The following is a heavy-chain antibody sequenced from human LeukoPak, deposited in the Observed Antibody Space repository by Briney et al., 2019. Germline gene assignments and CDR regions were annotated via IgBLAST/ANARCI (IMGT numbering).Heavy chain of an antibody. CDR3: ATDGGDAFDI. CDR1: GGSISSYY. D-gene: IGHD3-16*01. J-gene: IGHJ3*02. Sequence: ASETLSLTCTVSGGSISSYYWSWIRQPPGKGLEWIGYIYYSGSTNYNPSLKSRVTISVDTSRNQFSLKLSSVTAADTAVYYCATDGGDAFDIWGQGTMVTVSS. V-gene: IGHV4-59*01. CDR2: IYYSGST.